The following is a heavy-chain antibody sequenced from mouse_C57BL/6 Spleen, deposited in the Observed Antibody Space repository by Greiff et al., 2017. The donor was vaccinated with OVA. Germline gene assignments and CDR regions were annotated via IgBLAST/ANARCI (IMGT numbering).Heavy chain of an antibody. D-gene: IGHD2-4*01. V-gene: IGHV10-1*01. J-gene: IGHJ4*01. CDR3: VRHGPSYYYDYDVYAMDY. CDR2: IRSKSNNYAT. CDR1: GFSFNTYA. Sequence: EVQRVESGGGLVQPKGSLKLSCAASGFSFNTYAMNWVRQAPGKGLEWVARIRSKSNNYATYYADSVKDRFTISRDDSESMLYLQMNNLKTEDTAMYYCVRHGPSYYYDYDVYAMDYWGQGTSVTVSS.